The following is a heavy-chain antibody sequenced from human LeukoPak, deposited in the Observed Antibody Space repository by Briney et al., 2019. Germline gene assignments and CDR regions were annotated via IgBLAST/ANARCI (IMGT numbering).Heavy chain of an antibody. Sequence: GGSLRLSCVASGLPIADFAMHWVRQAPGKGLEWVSLISGDGVSTFYADSVKGRFSISRDNSKNSLYLEMNSLRTEDAAMYYCAKESGKFDYWGQGTLDAVSS. CDR3: AKESGKFDY. CDR1: GLPIADFA. CDR2: ISGDGVST. V-gene: IGHV3-43*02. J-gene: IGHJ4*02.